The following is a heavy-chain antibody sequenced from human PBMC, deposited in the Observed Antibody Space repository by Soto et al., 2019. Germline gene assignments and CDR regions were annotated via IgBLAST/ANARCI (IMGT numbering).Heavy chain of an antibody. CDR1: GYTFTSYY. CDR2: INPSGGST. D-gene: IGHD2-2*01. CDR3: ARGEDIVLVPAANYYYYGMDV. J-gene: IGHJ6*02. Sequence: ASVKVSCKASGYTFTSYYMHWVRQAPGQGLEWMGIINPSGGSTSYAQKFQGRVTMTRDTSASTAYMELSSLRSEDTAVYYCARGEDIVLVPAANYYYYGMDVWGQGTTVTVPS. V-gene: IGHV1-46*01.